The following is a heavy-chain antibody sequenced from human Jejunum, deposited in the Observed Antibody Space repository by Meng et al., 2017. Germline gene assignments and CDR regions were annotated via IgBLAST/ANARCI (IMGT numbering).Heavy chain of an antibody. CDR3: ARMDSAVHYFDY. Sequence: QLQPQQSGPGLVKPSQTLSPPRAVSGGSINSDGFTWSWIRQPPGKGLEWIGYIYHTGSPYYNPSLKSRLTISVDKSVNQFSLKLSSVTAADTAVYYCARMDSAVHYFDYWGQGTLVTVSS. CDR1: GGSINSDGFT. J-gene: IGHJ4*02. CDR2: IYHTGSP. D-gene: IGHD2-2*03. V-gene: IGHV4-30-2*01.